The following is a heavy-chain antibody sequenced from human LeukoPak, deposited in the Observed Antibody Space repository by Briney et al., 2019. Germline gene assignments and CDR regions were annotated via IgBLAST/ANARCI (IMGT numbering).Heavy chain of an antibody. CDR2: FDPEDGET. CDR1: GYTLTELS. J-gene: IGHJ4*02. Sequence: ASVKASCKVSGYTLTELSMHWVRQAPGKGLEWMGGFDPEDGETIYAQKFQGRVTMTEDTSTDTAYMELSSLRSEDTAVYYCATVRAYDYDSSGYYDYWGQGTLVTVSS. V-gene: IGHV1-24*01. D-gene: IGHD3-22*01. CDR3: ATVRAYDYDSSGYYDY.